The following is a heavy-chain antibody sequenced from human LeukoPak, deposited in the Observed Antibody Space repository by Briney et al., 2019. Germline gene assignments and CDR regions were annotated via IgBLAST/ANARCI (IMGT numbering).Heavy chain of an antibody. D-gene: IGHD4-17*01. Sequence: GRSLRLSCAASGFTFSSYAMHWVRQAPGKGLEWVAVISYDGSNKYYADSVKGRFTISRDNSKNTLYLQMNSLRAEDTAVYYRARDYGDYNAEYFQHWGQGTLVTVSS. CDR3: ARDYGDYNAEYFQH. V-gene: IGHV3-30-3*01. CDR1: GFTFSSYA. CDR2: ISYDGSNK. J-gene: IGHJ1*01.